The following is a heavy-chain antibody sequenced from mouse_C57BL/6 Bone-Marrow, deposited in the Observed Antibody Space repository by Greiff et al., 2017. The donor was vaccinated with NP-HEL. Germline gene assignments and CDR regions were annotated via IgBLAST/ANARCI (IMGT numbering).Heavy chain of an antibody. CDR2: IDPENGDT. J-gene: IGHJ2*01. CDR3: TTLTGLDY. Sequence: VQLQQSGAELVRPGASVKLSCTASGFNIKDDYMHWVKQRPEQGLEWIGWIDPENGDTEYASKFQGKATITADTSSNTAYLQLSSLTSEDTAVYYCTTLTGLDYWGQGTTLTVSS. V-gene: IGHV14-4*01. CDR1: GFNIKDDY. D-gene: IGHD4-1*01.